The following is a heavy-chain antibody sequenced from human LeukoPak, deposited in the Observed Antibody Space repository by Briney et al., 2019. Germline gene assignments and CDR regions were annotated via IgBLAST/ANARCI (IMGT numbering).Heavy chain of an antibody. CDR3: ARDPSSSWYGSWFDP. J-gene: IGHJ5*02. V-gene: IGHV4-4*07. CDR2: IYTSGST. D-gene: IGHD6-13*01. CDR1: GGSISSYY. Sequence: PSETLSLTCTVSGGSISSYYWSWIRQPAGKGLERIGRIYTSGSTNYNPSLKSRVTMSVDTSKNQFSLKLSSVTAADTAVYYCARDPSSSWYGSWFDPWGQGTLVTVSS.